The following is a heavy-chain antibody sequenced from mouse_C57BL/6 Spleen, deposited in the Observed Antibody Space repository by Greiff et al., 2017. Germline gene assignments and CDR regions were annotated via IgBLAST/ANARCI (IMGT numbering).Heavy chain of an antibody. Sequence: QVQPPQSGPELVKPGASVKIFCQASGYTFTGYYINWVKQRPGQGLGWIGWVYPGSGNTKYNEKFKGKATLTVDTSSSTAYMQLSSLTSEDSAVYFCAEGAYGTRFAYWGQGTLVTVSA. CDR2: VYPGSGNT. CDR1: GYTFTGYY. V-gene: IGHV1-84*01. D-gene: IGHD1-1*01. CDR3: AEGAYGTRFAY. J-gene: IGHJ3*01.